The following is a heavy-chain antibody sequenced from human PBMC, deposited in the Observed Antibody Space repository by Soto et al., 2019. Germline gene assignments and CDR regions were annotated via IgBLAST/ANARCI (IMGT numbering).Heavy chain of an antibody. J-gene: IGHJ4*02. CDR3: ARGRDGDSGWYVY. D-gene: IGHD6-19*01. Sequence: SETLSLTCAVYGGSFSGYYWSWIRQPPGKGLEWIGEINHSGSTNYNPSLKSRVTISVDTSKNQFSLKLSSVTAADTAVYYCARGRDGDSGWYVYWGQGTLVTVSS. CDR1: GGSFSGYY. V-gene: IGHV4-34*01. CDR2: INHSGST.